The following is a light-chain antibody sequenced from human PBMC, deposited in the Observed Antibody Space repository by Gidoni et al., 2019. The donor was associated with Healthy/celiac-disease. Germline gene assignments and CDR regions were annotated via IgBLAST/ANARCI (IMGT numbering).Light chain of an antibody. J-gene: IGKJ4*01. CDR2: WAS. V-gene: IGKV4-1*01. CDR3: QQYYSTPFT. CDR1: QSVLYSSNNKNY. Sequence: DIVMTQSPDSLAVSLAERATINCKSSQSVLYSSNNKNYLAWYQRKPGQPPKLLIYWASTRESGVPDRFSGSGSGTDFTLTISSLQAEDVSVYYCQQYYSTPFTFGGXTKVEIK.